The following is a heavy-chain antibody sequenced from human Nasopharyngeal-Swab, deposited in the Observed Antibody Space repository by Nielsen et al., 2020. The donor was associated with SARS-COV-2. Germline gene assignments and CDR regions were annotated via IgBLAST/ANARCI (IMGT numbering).Heavy chain of an antibody. CDR3: ARASEFEYSGHATYGMDV. Sequence: GSLRLSCAVYGVSFSGYYLSWIRQPPGKGLEWIGEINHSGSTNYNPSLKSRVTISADTSRNQFSLRLISVTAADTAVYYCARASEFEYSGHATYGMDVWGQGTTVTVSS. V-gene: IGHV4-34*01. CDR1: GVSFSGYY. CDR2: INHSGST. D-gene: IGHD5-12*01. J-gene: IGHJ6*02.